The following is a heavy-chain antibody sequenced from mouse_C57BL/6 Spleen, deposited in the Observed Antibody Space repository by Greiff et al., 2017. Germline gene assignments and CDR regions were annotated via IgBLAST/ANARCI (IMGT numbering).Heavy chain of an antibody. CDR1: GYAFSSSW. CDR2: ISPGDGDT. D-gene: IGHD2-4*01. Sequence: QVQLQQSGPELVKPGASVKISCKASGYAFSSSWMNWVKQRPGKGLEWIGRISPGDGDTNYNGKFKGKATLTADKSSSTAYMQLSSLTSEDSAVYFCARYYDYGVWFAYWGQGTLVTVSA. J-gene: IGHJ3*01. CDR3: ARYYDYGVWFAY. V-gene: IGHV1-82*01.